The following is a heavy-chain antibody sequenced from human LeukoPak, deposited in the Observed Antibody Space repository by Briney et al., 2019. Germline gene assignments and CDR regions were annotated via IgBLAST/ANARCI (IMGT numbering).Heavy chain of an antibody. Sequence: PGGSLRLSCAASEFSVGSNYMTWVRQAPGKGLEWVSLIYSGGSTYYADSVKGRFTISRDNSKNTLYLQMNSLRAEDTAVYYCARRYMATSAEDFDYWGQGTLVTVSS. CDR2: IYSGGST. CDR3: ARRYMATSAEDFDY. V-gene: IGHV3-66*01. CDR1: EFSVGSNY. J-gene: IGHJ4*02. D-gene: IGHD5-24*01.